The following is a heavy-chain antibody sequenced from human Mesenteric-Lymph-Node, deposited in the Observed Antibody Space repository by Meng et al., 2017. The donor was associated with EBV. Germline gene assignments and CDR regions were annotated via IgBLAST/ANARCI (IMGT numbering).Heavy chain of an antibody. CDR3: ARNGDYNPGLF. CDR2: IYYSGSN. Sequence: QLQLQESGPGLVKPSXXXXLTCSVSGGSISSGGYYWSWIRQSPGKGLEWIGSIYYSGSNYYNPSLKSRVTISVDKSKNQFSLQLTSVTAADTAVYFCARNGDYNPGLFWGQGTLVTVSS. D-gene: IGHD4-17*01. J-gene: IGHJ4*02. CDR1: GGSISSGGYY. V-gene: IGHV4-31*09.